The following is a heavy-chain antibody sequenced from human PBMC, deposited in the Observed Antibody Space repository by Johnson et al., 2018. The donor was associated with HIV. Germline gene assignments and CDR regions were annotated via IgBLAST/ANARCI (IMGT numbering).Heavy chain of an antibody. Sequence: QMQLVESGGDLVKPGGSLRLSCAASGFIFSDYYMTWIRQAPGKGLESISYISSSGRTIYYADSVKGRFTMSRDNAKKSLYLQMNSLRAEDTAVYYCAREEGTDILTRGDAFDIWGRGTMVTVSS. D-gene: IGHD3-9*01. V-gene: IGHV3-11*04. CDR3: AREEGTDILTRGDAFDI. CDR1: GFIFSDYY. CDR2: ISSSGRTI. J-gene: IGHJ3*02.